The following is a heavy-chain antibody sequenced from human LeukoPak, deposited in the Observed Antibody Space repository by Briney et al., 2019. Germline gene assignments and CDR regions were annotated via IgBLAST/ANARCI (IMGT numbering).Heavy chain of an antibody. CDR1: GFPFSSYA. D-gene: IGHD5-12*01. V-gene: IGHV3-23*01. CDR2: ISGSGDST. CDR3: ARVGYSGYDYDY. Sequence: GGSLRLSCEASGFPFSSYAMSWVRQAPGKGLEWVSVISGSGDSTYYADSVEGRCTSSRDNPKDALYLQMNSLRAEDTAVYYCARVGYSGYDYDYWGQGTLVTVSS. J-gene: IGHJ4*02.